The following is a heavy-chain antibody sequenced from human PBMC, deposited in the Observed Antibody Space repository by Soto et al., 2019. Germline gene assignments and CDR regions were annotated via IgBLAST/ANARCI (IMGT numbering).Heavy chain of an antibody. J-gene: IGHJ6*02. CDR1: GYTFTSYG. V-gene: IGHV1-18*01. CDR3: ARGSSTYYDFWSGYPRYYYYYYGMDV. D-gene: IGHD3-3*01. Sequence: ASVKVSCKASGYTFTSYGISWVRQAPGQGLEWMGWISAYNDNTNYAQKLQGRVTMTTDTSTSTAYMELRSLRSDDTAVYYCARGSSTYYDFWSGYPRYYYYYYGMDVWGQGTTVTVSS. CDR2: ISAYNDNT.